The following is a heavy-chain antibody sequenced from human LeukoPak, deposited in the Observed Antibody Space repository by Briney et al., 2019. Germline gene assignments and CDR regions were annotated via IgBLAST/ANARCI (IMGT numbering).Heavy chain of an antibody. V-gene: IGHV1-8*01. CDR2: MNPNSGNT. J-gene: IGHJ6*02. D-gene: IGHD3-3*01. CDR1: GYTFTSYD. Sequence: ASVKVSCKASGYTFTSYDINWVRQATGQGLEWMGWMNPNSGNTGYAQKFQGRVTMTRDTSISTAYMELSRLRSDDTAVYYCARCTYYDFWSGYLRGPDPGGPGYYYGMDVWGQGTTVTVSS. CDR3: ARCTYYDFWSGYLRGPDPGGPGYYYGMDV.